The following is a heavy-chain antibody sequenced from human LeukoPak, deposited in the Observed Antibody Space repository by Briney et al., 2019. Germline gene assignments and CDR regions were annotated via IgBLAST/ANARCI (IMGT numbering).Heavy chain of an antibody. Sequence: ASVKVSCKASGYTFTGYYMHWVRQAPGQGLEWMGWINPNSGGTNYAQKFQGRVTMTRDTSISTAYMELSRLRSDDTAVYYCARVRGYCSSTSCYKAYYYYMDVWGKGTTVTVSS. J-gene: IGHJ6*03. CDR1: GYTFTGYY. CDR2: INPNSGGT. D-gene: IGHD2-2*02. CDR3: ARVRGYCSSTSCYKAYYYYMDV. V-gene: IGHV1-2*02.